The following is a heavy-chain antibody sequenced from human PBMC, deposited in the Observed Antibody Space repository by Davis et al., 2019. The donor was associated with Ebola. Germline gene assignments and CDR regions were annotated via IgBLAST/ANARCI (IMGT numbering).Heavy chain of an antibody. CDR1: GYTFTGYY. J-gene: IGHJ4*02. Sequence: ASVKVSCKASGYTFTGYYMHWVRQAPGQGLEWMGWINPNSGGTNYAQKFQGWVTMTRDTSISTAYMELSRLKSDDTAVYYCARAWYSTSSFPYFDYWGQGTLVTVSS. CDR3: ARAWYSTSSFPYFDY. V-gene: IGHV1-2*04. D-gene: IGHD6-6*01. CDR2: INPNSGGT.